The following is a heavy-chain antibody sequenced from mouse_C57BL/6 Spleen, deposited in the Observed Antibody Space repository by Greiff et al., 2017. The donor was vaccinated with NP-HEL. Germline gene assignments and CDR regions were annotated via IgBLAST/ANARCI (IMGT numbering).Heavy chain of an antibody. J-gene: IGHJ1*03. CDR1: GFTFSDYY. CDR2: ISNGGGST. CDR3: ARHDYGSSYWYFDV. Sequence: EVMLVESGGGLVQPGGSLKLSCAASGFTFSDYYMYWVRQTPEKRLEWVAYISNGGGSTYYPDTVKGRFTISRDNAKNTLYLQMSRLKSEDTAMYYCARHDYGSSYWYFDVWGTGTTVTVSS. V-gene: IGHV5-12*01. D-gene: IGHD1-1*01.